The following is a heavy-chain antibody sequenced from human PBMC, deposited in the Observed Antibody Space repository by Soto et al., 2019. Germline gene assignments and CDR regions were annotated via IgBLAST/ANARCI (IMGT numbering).Heavy chain of an antibody. J-gene: IGHJ3*02. Sequence: EVQVLESGGDLVQPGGSLRLSCAASGFTFSVYAMCWVRQAPGKGLEWVSTISGSGDETYYADAVKGRFTISRDKSMNTLYLQMNSLRGEDSAIYFCAKDRGTGDYGVNAFDTWGQGTKVTVSS. D-gene: IGHD7-27*01. CDR3: AKDRGTGDYGVNAFDT. V-gene: IGHV3-23*01. CDR1: GFTFSVYA. CDR2: ISGSGDET.